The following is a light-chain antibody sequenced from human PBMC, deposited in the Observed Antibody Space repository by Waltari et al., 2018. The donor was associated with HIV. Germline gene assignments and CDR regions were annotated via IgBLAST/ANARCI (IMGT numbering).Light chain of an antibody. V-gene: IGLV1-47*01. CDR1: SSNTGSNP. J-gene: IGLJ3*02. CDR3: AASDDSLSGWL. Sequence: QSELTQPPSVSGTPGQRVTISCSARSSNTGSNPVYCYQQIPGTAPTLLISRNNQRPSGVPDRFSGSKSGTSASLAISGLRAEDEADYFCAASDDSLSGWLFGGGTKLTVL. CDR2: RNN.